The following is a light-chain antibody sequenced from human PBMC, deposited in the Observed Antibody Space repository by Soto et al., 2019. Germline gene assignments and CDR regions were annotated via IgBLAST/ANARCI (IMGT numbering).Light chain of an antibody. V-gene: IGLV2-14*01. J-gene: IGLJ1*01. CDR2: DVS. Sequence: QSVLTQPASVSGSPGQSITISCTGTSSDVGGYNYVSCYQQHPGKAPKLMIYDVSNRPSGVSNRFSGSKSGNTASLTISGLQAEDEADYYCSSYTSSSTLRVFGTGTKVTVL. CDR1: SSDVGGYNY. CDR3: SSYTSSSTLRV.